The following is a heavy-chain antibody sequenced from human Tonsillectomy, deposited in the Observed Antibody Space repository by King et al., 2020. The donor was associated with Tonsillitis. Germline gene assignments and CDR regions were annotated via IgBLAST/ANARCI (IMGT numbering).Heavy chain of an antibody. CDR1: GYTFAGYY. CDR2: INSHTGGT. J-gene: IGHJ5*02. D-gene: IGHD3-16*01. Sequence: VQLVESGAEVKKPGASVKVSCKASGYTFAGYYIHWMRQAPGQGLEWMGWINSHTGGTTYAPSFQGRVTFTRDTSITTAYLELTRLTFDDTAVYFCARNQVFGDSSGGWFDPWGQGTLVTVSS. CDR3: ARNQVFGDSSGGWFDP. V-gene: IGHV1-2*02.